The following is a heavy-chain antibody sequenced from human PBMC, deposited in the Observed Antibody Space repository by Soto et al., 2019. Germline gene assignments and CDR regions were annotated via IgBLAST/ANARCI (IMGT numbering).Heavy chain of an antibody. CDR3: ARDYGGNSGWFDP. CDR1: GYTFTSYD. D-gene: IGHD4-17*01. V-gene: IGHV1-8*01. CDR2: MKPNSDST. Sequence: ASVKVCCKASGYTFTSYDINWVRQAPGRGLEWMGWMKPNSDSTGFAQKFQGRVSMTRDTSISTVYMELSSLTFEDTAVYYCARDYGGNSGWFDPWGQGTLVTVSS. J-gene: IGHJ5*02.